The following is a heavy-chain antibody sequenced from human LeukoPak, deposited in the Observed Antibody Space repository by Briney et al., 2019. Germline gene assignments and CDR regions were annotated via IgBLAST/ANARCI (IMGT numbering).Heavy chain of an antibody. Sequence: SQTLSLTCAVSGGSISSGGYSWSWIRQPPGKGLEWIGYIYHSGSTYYSPSLKSRVTISVDRSKNQFSLKLSSVTAADTAVYYCARGGTRGDWFDPWGQGTLVTVSS. CDR2: IYHSGST. CDR3: ARGGTRGDWFDP. J-gene: IGHJ5*02. CDR1: GGSISSGGYS. D-gene: IGHD1-1*01. V-gene: IGHV4-30-2*01.